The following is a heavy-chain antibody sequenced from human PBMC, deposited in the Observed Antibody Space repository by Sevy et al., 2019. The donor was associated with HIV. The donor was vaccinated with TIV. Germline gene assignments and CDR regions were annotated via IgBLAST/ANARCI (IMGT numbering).Heavy chain of an antibody. CDR1: GFTFDDYA. CDR2: IARNSYEAYGGTT. J-gene: IGHJ4*02. V-gene: IGHV3-49*03. Sequence: GGSLRLSCAASGFTFDDYAMSSFRQAPGKGLEWVAFIARNSYEAYGGTTEYAASVKGRFIISRDDSKSIAYLQMNSLKTEDTAVYYCSRGLATADTPEYYFDYWGQGTLVTVSS. CDR3: SRGLATADTPEYYFDY. D-gene: IGHD5-12*01.